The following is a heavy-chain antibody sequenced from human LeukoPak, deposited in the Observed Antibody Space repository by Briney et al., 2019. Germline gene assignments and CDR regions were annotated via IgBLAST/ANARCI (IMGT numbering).Heavy chain of an antibody. V-gene: IGHV3-7*01. CDR2: IKQDGSEK. Sequence: PGGSLGLSCAASGFTFSIYWMSWVRQAPGKGLEWVANIKQDGSEKYYVDSVKGRFTISRDNAKNSLYLQMNSLRAEDTAVYYCAREGYDSSGRDYWGQGTLVTVSS. CDR3: AREGYDSSGRDY. J-gene: IGHJ4*02. D-gene: IGHD3-22*01. CDR1: GFTFSIYW.